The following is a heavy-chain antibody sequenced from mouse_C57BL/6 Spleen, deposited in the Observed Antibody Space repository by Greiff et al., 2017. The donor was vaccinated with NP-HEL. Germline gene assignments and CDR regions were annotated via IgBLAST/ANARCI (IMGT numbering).Heavy chain of an antibody. D-gene: IGHD4-1*01. CDR3: ARTADLGRFAY. V-gene: IGHV1-59*01. Sequence: QVQLQQPGAELVRPGTSVKLSCKASGYTFTSYWMHWVKQRPGQGLEWIGVIDPSDSYTNYNQKFKGKATLTVDTSSSTAYMQLSSLTSEDSAVYYCARTADLGRFAYWGQETLVTVSA. CDR1: GYTFTSYW. CDR2: IDPSDSYT. J-gene: IGHJ3*01.